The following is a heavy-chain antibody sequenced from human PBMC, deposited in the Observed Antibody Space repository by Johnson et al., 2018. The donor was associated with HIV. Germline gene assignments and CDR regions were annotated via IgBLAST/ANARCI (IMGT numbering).Heavy chain of an antibody. CDR3: ARDWSSWYTVDAFDI. D-gene: IGHD6-13*01. V-gene: IGHV3-30*04. CDR2: ISYDGSNK. Sequence: QVQLVESGGGVVQPGRSLRLSCAASGFTFSSYAMHWVRQAPGKGLEWVAVISYDGSNKYYADSVKGRFTISRDNSKNTLYLQMNSLRAEGTAVYYCARDWSSWYTVDAFDIWGQGTMVTVSS. CDR1: GFTFSSYA. J-gene: IGHJ3*02.